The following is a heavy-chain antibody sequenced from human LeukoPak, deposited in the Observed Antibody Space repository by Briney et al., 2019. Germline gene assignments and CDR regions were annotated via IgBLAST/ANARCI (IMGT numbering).Heavy chain of an antibody. J-gene: IGHJ3*02. V-gene: IGHV3-48*01. CDR3: ARGRDHAFDI. CDR1: GLAFSSSA. Sequence: GGSLRLSCAASGLAFSSSAMNWVRQTPGKGLEWLSYSSASSSDVYYADSVKGRFTISRYNAKSSLYLQMNSLTAEDTAIYFCARGRDHAFDIWGQGTRVTVSS. CDR2: SSASSSDV.